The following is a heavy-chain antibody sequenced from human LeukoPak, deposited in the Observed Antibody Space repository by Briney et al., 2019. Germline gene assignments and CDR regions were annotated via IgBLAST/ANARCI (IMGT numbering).Heavy chain of an antibody. CDR1: GFTFSSYG. J-gene: IGHJ6*02. CDR3: AKTHPGIAAAHGMDV. CDR2: ISYDGSNK. V-gene: IGHV3-30*18. D-gene: IGHD6-13*01. Sequence: GGSLRLSCAASGFTFSSYGMHWVRQAPGKGLEWVAVISYDGSNKYYADSVKGRFTISRDNTKNTLYLQMNSLRAEDTAAYYCAKTHPGIAAAHGMDVWGQGTTVTVSS.